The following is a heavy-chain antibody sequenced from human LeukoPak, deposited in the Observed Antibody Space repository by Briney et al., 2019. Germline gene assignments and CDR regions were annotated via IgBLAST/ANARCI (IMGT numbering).Heavy chain of an antibody. D-gene: IGHD5-18*01. V-gene: IGHV3-7*01. CDR1: GFTFSNYW. Sequence: PGESLRLSCIASGFTFSNYWMAWVRQAPGKGLECVANIRKDGSEKYYVDSVKGRFTISRDNPTESLYLQMNSLGAEDTAVYYCVRGFRGYTDWGQGTLVTVSS. J-gene: IGHJ4*01. CDR2: IRKDGSEK. CDR3: VRGFRGYTD.